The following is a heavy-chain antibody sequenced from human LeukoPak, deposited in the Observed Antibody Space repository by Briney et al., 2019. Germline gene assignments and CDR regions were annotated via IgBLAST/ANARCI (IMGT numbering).Heavy chain of an antibody. CDR3: ARDSRSDILTGYNWFDP. V-gene: IGHV1-18*03. CDR2: ISAYNGNT. CDR1: GYTFTSYG. D-gene: IGHD3-9*01. Sequence: ASVKVSCKASGYTFTSYGISWVRQAPGQGLEWMGWISAYNGNTNYAQKLQGRVIMTTDTSTSTAYMELSSLRSEDMAVYYCARDSRSDILTGYNWFDPWGQGTLVTVSS. J-gene: IGHJ5*02.